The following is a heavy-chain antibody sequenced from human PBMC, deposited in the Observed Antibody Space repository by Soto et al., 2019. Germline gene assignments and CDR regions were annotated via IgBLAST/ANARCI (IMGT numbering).Heavy chain of an antibody. CDR3: ARGGPNWFDT. CDR2: IYTEGTGGST. J-gene: IGHJ5*02. V-gene: IGHV3-53*01. CDR1: GLIVSSNY. Sequence: XGSLRLSCTASGLIVSSNYMSWVRQAPGRGLEWVSVIYTEGTGGSTYYADSVKGRFAISRGSSKNTLYLQMNSLRAEDTAVYYCARGGPNWFDTWGQGAQVTVSS.